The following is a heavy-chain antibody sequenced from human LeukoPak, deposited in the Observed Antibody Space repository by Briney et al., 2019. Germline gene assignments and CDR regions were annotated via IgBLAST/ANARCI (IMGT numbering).Heavy chain of an antibody. Sequence: GGSLRLSCAASGFTFTNYWMHWVRQAPGKGLVWVSHINTDGSSTNYADSVKGRFTSSRDNAKNTLYLQMNSLRAEDTAVYYCARDPGAYFDYWGQGTLVTVSS. CDR3: ARDPGAYFDY. CDR2: INTDGSST. V-gene: IGHV3-74*01. CDR1: GFTFTNYW. D-gene: IGHD3-16*01. J-gene: IGHJ4*02.